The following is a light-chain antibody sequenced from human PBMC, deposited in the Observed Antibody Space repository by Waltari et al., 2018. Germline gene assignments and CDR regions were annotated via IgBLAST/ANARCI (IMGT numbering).Light chain of an antibody. CDR2: SND. CDR1: NYNIGSGP. J-gene: IGLJ2*01. V-gene: IGLV1-44*01. Sequence: QSVLTQAPSVSGTPGQRVTISCSGTNYNIGSGPVNWYQQVPGMSPKLLIYSNDQRPSGDPDRFSGSKSGTSASLAISGLQSEDEADYYCATWDGRVNGVLFGGGTKVTVL. CDR3: ATWDGRVNGVL.